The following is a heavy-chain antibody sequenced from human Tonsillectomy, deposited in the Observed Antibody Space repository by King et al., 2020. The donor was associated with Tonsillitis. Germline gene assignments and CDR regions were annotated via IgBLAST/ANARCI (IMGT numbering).Heavy chain of an antibody. Sequence: VQLVESGAEVKKPGASVKVSCKVSGYTLTELSMHWVRQAPGKGLEWMGGFDPEDGETIYAQKFQGRVTMTEDTSTDTAYMELSSLRSEDTAVYYCATDRVVSGLTLYSYSGMDVWGQGATVTVSS. D-gene: IGHD2-8*02. CDR3: ATDRVVSGLTLYSYSGMDV. V-gene: IGHV1-24*01. CDR2: FDPEDGET. CDR1: GYTLTELS. J-gene: IGHJ6*02.